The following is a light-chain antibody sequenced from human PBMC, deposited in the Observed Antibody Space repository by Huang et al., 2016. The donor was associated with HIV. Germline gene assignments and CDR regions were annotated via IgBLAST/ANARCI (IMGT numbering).Light chain of an antibody. CDR1: QSLLHSDGKTY. J-gene: IGKJ5*01. CDR2: AAS. CDR3: MQGIHPIT. V-gene: IGKV2-29*02. Sequence: IVMTQTPLSLPVTPGQPASMSCKSSQSLLHSDGKTYLYWYRQKPGQSPQLLIYAASSRLSGVPDRFTGSGSGTDCTLNISRVEADDVGVYYCMQGIHPITFGQGTRLDIK.